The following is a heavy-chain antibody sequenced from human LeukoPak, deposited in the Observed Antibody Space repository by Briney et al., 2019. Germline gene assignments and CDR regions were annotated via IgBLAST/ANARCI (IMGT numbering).Heavy chain of an antibody. CDR2: IYYSGST. D-gene: IGHD2-15*01. CDR3: ARARIFTLEYYFDY. J-gene: IGHJ4*02. V-gene: IGHV4-59*01. CDR1: GGSISGYY. Sequence: SETLSLTCTVSGGSISGYYWSWIRQPPGKGLEWIGYIYYSGSTNYNPSLKSRVTISVDTSKNQFSLKLSSVTAADTAVYYCARARIFTLEYYFDYWGQGTLVTISS.